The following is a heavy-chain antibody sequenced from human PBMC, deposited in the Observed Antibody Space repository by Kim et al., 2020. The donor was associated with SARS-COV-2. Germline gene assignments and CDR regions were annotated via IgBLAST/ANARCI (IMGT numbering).Heavy chain of an antibody. V-gene: IGHV3-21*01. CDR3: ARTILTGYYWFDP. J-gene: IGHJ5*02. CDR1: GFTFSSYS. D-gene: IGHD3-9*01. Sequence: GGSLRLSCAASGFTFSSYSMNWVRQAPGKGLEWVSSISSSSSYIYYADSVKGRFTISRDNAKNSLYLQMNSLRAEDTAVYYCARTILTGYYWFDPWGQGTLVTVSS. CDR2: ISSSSSYI.